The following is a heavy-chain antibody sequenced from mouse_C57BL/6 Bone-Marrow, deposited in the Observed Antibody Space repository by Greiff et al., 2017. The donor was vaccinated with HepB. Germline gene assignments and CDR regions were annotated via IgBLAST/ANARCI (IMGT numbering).Heavy chain of an antibody. CDR2: IYPRSGNT. V-gene: IGHV1-81*01. J-gene: IGHJ3*01. CDR3: ARGSYGSGFAY. D-gene: IGHD1-1*01. Sequence: QVQLKESGAELARPGASVKLSCKASGYTFTSYGISWVKQRTGQGLEWIGEIYPRSGNTYYNEKFKGKATLTADKSSSTAYMELRSLTSEDSAVYFCARGSYGSGFAYWGQGTLVTVSA. CDR1: GYTFTSYG.